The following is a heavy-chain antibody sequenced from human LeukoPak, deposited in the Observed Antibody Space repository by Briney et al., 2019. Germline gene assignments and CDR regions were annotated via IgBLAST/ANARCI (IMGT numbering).Heavy chain of an antibody. CDR3: ARAPPTVTKHGMDV. V-gene: IGHV3-53*01. Sequence: GGSMRLSCEASGITVSVNYMSWVRQAPGKGLEWVSVIYSGENTYYADSVKGRFTISRDNSKNTLYLQMNSLRAEDTAVYYCARAPPTVTKHGMDVWGQGTTVTVS. J-gene: IGHJ6*02. CDR1: GITVSVNY. CDR2: IYSGENT. D-gene: IGHD4-17*01.